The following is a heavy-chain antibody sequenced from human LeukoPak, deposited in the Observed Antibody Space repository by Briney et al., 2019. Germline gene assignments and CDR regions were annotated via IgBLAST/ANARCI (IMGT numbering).Heavy chain of an antibody. V-gene: IGHV3-11*01. Sequence: GGSLRLSCAASGFTFYNYAMSWVRQAPGKGLGWVSYISSSGSTIYYADSVKGRFTISRDNAKNSLYLQMNSLRAEDTAVYYCARDHAVAGIDYWGQGTLVTVSS. CDR1: GFTFYNYA. CDR3: ARDHAVAGIDY. J-gene: IGHJ4*02. D-gene: IGHD6-19*01. CDR2: ISSSGSTI.